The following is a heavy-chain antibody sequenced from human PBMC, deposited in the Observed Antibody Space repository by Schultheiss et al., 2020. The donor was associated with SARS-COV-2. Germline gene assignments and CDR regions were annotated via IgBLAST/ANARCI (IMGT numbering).Heavy chain of an antibody. D-gene: IGHD3-10*01. CDR1: EFTFSSYA. CDR3: VKLTRGNETY. J-gene: IGHJ4*02. V-gene: IGHV3-64D*08. CDR2: ISSTGSST. Sequence: GGSLRLSCSASEFTFSSYAMHWVRQAPGKGLEYVSAISSTGSSTYYADSVKGRFTISRDNSKNTLYPQMSSLRAEDTAVYYCVKLTRGNETYWGQGTLVTVSS.